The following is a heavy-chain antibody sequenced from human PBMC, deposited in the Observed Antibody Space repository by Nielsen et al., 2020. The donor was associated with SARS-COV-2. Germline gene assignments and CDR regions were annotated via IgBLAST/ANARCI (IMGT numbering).Heavy chain of an antibody. V-gene: IGHV1-46*01. CDR2: IDPSGGST. J-gene: IGHJ4*02. Sequence: ASVKVSCKASGYTFTTYYIHWVRQAPGQGLEWMGVIDPSGGSTFYTQKFQGRVTMTRDTSTSTVYMDLSGLRSEDTAVYYCARDSVSGWPEKISAYWGQGTLVTVSS. CDR1: GYTFTTYY. CDR3: ARDSVSGWPEKISAY. D-gene: IGHD6-19*01.